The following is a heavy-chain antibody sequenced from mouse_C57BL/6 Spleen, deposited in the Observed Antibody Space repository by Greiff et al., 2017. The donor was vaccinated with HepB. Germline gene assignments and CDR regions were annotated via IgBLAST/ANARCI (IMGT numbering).Heavy chain of an antibody. CDR1: GYTFTSYW. CDR3: ARWLNWYFDV. J-gene: IGHJ1*03. Sequence: QVQLQQPGAELVMPGASVKLSCKASGYTFTSYWMHWVKQRPGQGLEWIGEIDPSDSYTNYNQKFKGKSTLTVDKSSSTAYMQLSSLTSEDSAVYYCARWLNWYFDVWGTGTTVTVSS. CDR2: IDPSDSYT. V-gene: IGHV1-69*01.